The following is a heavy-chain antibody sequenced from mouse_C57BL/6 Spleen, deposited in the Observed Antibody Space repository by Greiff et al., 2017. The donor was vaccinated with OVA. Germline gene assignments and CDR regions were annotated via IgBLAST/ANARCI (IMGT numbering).Heavy chain of an antibody. CDR3: ARFGNFYYFDY. V-gene: IGHV1-26*01. J-gene: IGHJ2*01. CDR2: INPKNGGT. D-gene: IGHD2-1*01. Sequence: VQLQQSGPELVKPGASVKISCKASGYTFTDYYMNWVKQSHGKSLEWIGDINPKNGGTSYNQKFKGKATLTVDKSSSTAYMELRSLTSEDSAVYYCARFGNFYYFDYWGQGTTLTVSS. CDR1: GYTFTDYY.